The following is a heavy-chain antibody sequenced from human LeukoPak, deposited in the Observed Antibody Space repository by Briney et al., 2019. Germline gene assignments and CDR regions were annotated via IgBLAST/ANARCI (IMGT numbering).Heavy chain of an antibody. CDR1: GGSISSTNW. Sequence: SGTLSLSCGVSGGSISSTNWWSWVRQPPGQGLEWIGEISLSGVTNYNPSLKSRVTMSLDRSKNHLSLTLTSVTAADTAVYYCSRESGAFSPFGYWGQGTLVTVSS. J-gene: IGHJ4*02. V-gene: IGHV4-4*02. CDR3: SRESGAFSPFGY. CDR2: ISLSGVT. D-gene: IGHD1-26*01.